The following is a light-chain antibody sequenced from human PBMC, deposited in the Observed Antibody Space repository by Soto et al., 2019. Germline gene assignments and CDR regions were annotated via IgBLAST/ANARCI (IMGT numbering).Light chain of an antibody. J-gene: IGLJ2*01. CDR3: AAWDDSLNGPV. Sequence: QSVLTQPASVSESPGQSISISCTGTNNDVGNYNLVSWYQQHPGRAPKLIIFDGSQRPSGISGRFSGSKSGNTASLTISGLQADDEADYYCAAWDDSLNGPVFGGGTKVTVL. CDR2: DGS. V-gene: IGLV2-23*01. CDR1: NNDVGNYNL.